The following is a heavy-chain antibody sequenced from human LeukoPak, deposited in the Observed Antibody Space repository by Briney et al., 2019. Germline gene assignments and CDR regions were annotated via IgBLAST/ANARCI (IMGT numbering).Heavy chain of an antibody. CDR1: GDSISSYY. V-gene: IGHV4-59*01. CDR2: IYYSGST. CDR3: ARGTGYPYYFDY. Sequence: SETLSLTCTVSGDSISSYYWSWIRQPPGKGLEWIGYIYYSGSTNYNTSLKSRVTMSVDTSKNQFSLKLSSVTAAGTAVYYCARGTGYPYYFDYWGQGTLVTVSS. J-gene: IGHJ4*02. D-gene: IGHD3/OR15-3a*01.